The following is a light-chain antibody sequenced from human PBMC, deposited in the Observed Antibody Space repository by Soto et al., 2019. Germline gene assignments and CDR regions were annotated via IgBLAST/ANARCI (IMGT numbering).Light chain of an antibody. CDR1: QSVSSY. CDR2: DAS. CDR3: QQRSNWLT. Sequence: EIVLTQSPATPSLSPGEKDTLPSRASQSVSSYLAWYQQKLGQAPRLLIYDASNRATGIPARFSGSGSGTDFTLTISSLEPEDFAVYYCQQRSNWLTFGGGTKVDIK. V-gene: IGKV3-11*01. J-gene: IGKJ4*01.